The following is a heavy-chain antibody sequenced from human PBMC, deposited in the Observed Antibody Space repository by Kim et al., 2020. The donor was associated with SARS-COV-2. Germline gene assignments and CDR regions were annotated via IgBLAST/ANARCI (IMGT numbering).Heavy chain of an antibody. CDR3: ARAFFSGEEY. CDR2: IYSGGTT. Sequence: GGSLRLSCAASGFIVSSNYMTWVRQTPGKGLEWVSVIYSGGTTHYADSGKGRFTISRDISRNTVYLQLNSLRAADTAVYYCARAFFSGEEYWGQGTPVTVSP. V-gene: IGHV3-66*01. J-gene: IGHJ4*02. CDR1: GFIVSSNY. D-gene: IGHD3-3*01.